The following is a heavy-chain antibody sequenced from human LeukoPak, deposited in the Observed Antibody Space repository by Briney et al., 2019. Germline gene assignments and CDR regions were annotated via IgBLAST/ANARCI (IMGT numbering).Heavy chain of an antibody. CDR2: IYYSGNT. D-gene: IGHD2-2*01. CDR1: GGSISSYY. V-gene: IGHV4-59*01. Sequence: SETLSLTCTVSGGSISSYYWSWIRQPPGKGLEWIGYIYYSGNTYYNPSLKSRVTISVDTSKNQFSLNLSSVTAADTAVYYCARDPGVVDHDWFDPWGQGTLVTVSS. J-gene: IGHJ5*02. CDR3: ARDPGVVDHDWFDP.